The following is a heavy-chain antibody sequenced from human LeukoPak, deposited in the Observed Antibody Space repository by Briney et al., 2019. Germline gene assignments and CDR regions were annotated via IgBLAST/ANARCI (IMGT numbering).Heavy chain of an antibody. D-gene: IGHD6-13*01. Sequence: ASVKVSCKASGYTFTSYYMHWVRQAPGQGLEWMGIINPSGGSTSYAQKFQGRVTMTRDRSTSTVYMELSSLRFEDTAVYYCARLGAAAVDYWGQGTLVTVSS. CDR2: INPSGGST. CDR1: GYTFTSYY. V-gene: IGHV1-46*01. J-gene: IGHJ4*02. CDR3: ARLGAAAVDY.